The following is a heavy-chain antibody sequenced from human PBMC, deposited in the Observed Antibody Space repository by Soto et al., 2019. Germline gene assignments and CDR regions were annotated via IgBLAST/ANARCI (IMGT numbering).Heavy chain of an antibody. V-gene: IGHV3-23*01. CDR1: GFTFSSYA. CDR2: ISGSGGCT. Sequence: GGSLRLSCAASGFTFSSYAMSWVRQAPGKGLEWVAAISGSGGCTYYADSVTGRFTISRDNSKNTRYLPVDSAGDDDTTVYYCAVSAGRYDYWGQGTLVTVSS. J-gene: IGHJ4*02. CDR3: AVSAGRYDY.